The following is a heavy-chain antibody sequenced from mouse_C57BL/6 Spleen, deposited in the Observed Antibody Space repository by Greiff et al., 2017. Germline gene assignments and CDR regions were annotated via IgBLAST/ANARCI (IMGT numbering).Heavy chain of an antibody. CDR1: GFNIKDYY. J-gene: IGHJ1*03. D-gene: IGHD1-1*01. CDR3: TIDLRGSSPHWYVDV. CDR2: IDPEDGDT. Sequence: DVKLQESGAELVRPGASVKLSCTASGFNIKDYYMHWVKQRPEQGLEWIGRIDPEDGDTESAPKFQGKATMTADTSSNTAYLQLSSLTSEDTAVYYCTIDLRGSSPHWYVDVWGTGTTVTVAS. V-gene: IGHV14-1*01.